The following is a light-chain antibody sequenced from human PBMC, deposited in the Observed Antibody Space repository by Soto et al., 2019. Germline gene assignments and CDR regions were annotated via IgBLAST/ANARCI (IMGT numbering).Light chain of an antibody. CDR2: KAS. J-gene: IGKJ2*01. CDR3: LQDYNYPFT. CDR1: QTISSW. V-gene: IGKV1-5*03. Sequence: DIQMTQSPSTLSASVGDRVTITCRASQTISSWLAWYQQKPGKAPKLLIYKASTLKSGVPSRFSGSGSATDLNPTITSLQPADSAAYYCLQDYNYPFTFGQGTKVDIK.